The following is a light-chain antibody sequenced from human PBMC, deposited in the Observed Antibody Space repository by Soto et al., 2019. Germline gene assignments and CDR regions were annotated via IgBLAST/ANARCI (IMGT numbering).Light chain of an antibody. V-gene: IGKV3-11*01. Sequence: IVLTQSPATLSLSLRELAPLPXGASQSVSTYLAWYQQKPGQAPRLFIYDASNRATGIPARFSGSGSGTDFTLTISSLEPEDFAVYYCQQRSKWPITFGQGTRLE. CDR3: QQRSKWPIT. CDR1: QSVSTY. CDR2: DAS. J-gene: IGKJ5*01.